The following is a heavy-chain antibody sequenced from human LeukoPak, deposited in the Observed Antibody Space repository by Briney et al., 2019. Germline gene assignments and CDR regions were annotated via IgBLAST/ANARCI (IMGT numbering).Heavy chain of an antibody. Sequence: SQTLSLTCTVSGGSISSGSYYWSWIRQPAGKGLDWIGRIYTSGGTNYNPSLKSRVTISVDTSKNQFSLKLSSVTAADTAVYYCARGAYCGGDCYLDYWGQGTLVTVSS. CDR1: GGSISSGSYY. CDR2: IYTSGGT. D-gene: IGHD2-21*02. CDR3: ARGAYCGGDCYLDY. J-gene: IGHJ4*02. V-gene: IGHV4-61*02.